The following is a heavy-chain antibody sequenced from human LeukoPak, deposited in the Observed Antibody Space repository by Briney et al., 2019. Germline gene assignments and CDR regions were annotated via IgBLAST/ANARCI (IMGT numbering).Heavy chain of an antibody. Sequence: SETLSLTCAVYGGSFSGYYWSWIRQPPGKGLEWIGSIYYSGSTYYNPSLKSRVTISVDTSKNQFSLKLSSVTAADTAVYYCASLRGPYSSSWGWGQGTLVTVSS. D-gene: IGHD6-13*01. CDR1: GGSFSGYY. J-gene: IGHJ4*02. V-gene: IGHV4-34*01. CDR2: IYYSGST. CDR3: ASLRGPYSSSWG.